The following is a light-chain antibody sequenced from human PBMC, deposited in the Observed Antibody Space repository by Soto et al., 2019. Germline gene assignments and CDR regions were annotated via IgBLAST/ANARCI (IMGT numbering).Light chain of an antibody. V-gene: IGLV1-40*01. J-gene: IGLJ3*02. CDR2: SNT. Sequence: QSVLTQPPSVSGAPGQTVTISCTGGSSNIGAGYDVHWYQQVPGTAPKLVLYSNTARPSGVPDRFSGSKSGTSASLAISGLQSEDEADYYCAAWDDSLNGNWVFGGGTKLTVL. CDR1: SSNIGAGYD. CDR3: AAWDDSLNGNWV.